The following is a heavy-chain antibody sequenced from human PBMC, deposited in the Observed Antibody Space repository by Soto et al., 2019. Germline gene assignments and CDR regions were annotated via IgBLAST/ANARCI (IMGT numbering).Heavy chain of an antibody. V-gene: IGHV1-2*04. Sequence: ASVKVSCKASGYTFTGYYMHWVRQAPGQGLEWMGWINPNSGGTNYAQKFQGWVTMTRDTSISTAYMELSRLRSDDTAVYYCGRGGVVPAENDVFDIWGKGKMVTVSS. CDR3: GRGGVVPAENDVFDI. J-gene: IGHJ3*02. D-gene: IGHD2-2*01. CDR2: INPNSGGT. CDR1: GYTFTGYY.